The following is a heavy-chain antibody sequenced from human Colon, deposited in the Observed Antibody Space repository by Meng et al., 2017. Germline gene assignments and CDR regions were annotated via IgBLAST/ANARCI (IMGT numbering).Heavy chain of an antibody. J-gene: IGHJ4*02. Sequence: SETLSLTCAVSGDSISSGSYWGWVRQSPEKGLEWIGSVHHRGITFYNPSLKSRVTISLDTSKNCFSLTLTSVTAADTAVYYCASQWLIGRVDYWGQGTLVTVSS. D-gene: IGHD5-12*01. V-gene: IGHV4-38-2*01. CDR2: VHHRGIT. CDR1: GDSISSGSY. CDR3: ASQWLIGRVDY.